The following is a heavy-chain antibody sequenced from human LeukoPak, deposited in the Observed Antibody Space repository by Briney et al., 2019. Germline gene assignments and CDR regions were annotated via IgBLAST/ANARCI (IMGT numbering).Heavy chain of an antibody. Sequence: GRSLRLSCAASGFTFSSYAMHWVRQAPGKGLEWVAVISYDGSNKYYADSVKGRFTISRDNAKNSLSLQMNSLRDEDTAVYYCARGGSGYGDYSYFFGLDVWGQGTTVTVSS. V-gene: IGHV3-30*04. J-gene: IGHJ6*02. D-gene: IGHD5-12*01. CDR2: ISYDGSNK. CDR1: GFTFSSYA. CDR3: ARGGSGYGDYSYFFGLDV.